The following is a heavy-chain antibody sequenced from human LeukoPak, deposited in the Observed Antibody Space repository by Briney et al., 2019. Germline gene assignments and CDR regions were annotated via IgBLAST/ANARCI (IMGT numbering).Heavy chain of an antibody. D-gene: IGHD2-2*01. J-gene: IGHJ4*02. CDR3: ARQDIVVVPAAIGFDY. CDR2: IYYSGST. V-gene: IGHV4-39*01. CDR1: GGSISSSSCY. Sequence: SETLSLTCTVSGGSISSSSCYWGWIRQPPGKGLEWIGSIYYSGSTYYNPSLKSRVTISVDTSKNQFSLKLSSVTAADTAVYYCARQDIVVVPAAIGFDYWGQGTLVTVSS.